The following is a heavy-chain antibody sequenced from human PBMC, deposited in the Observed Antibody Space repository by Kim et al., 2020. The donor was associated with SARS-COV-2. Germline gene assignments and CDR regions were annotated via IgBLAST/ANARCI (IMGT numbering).Heavy chain of an antibody. CDR3: ASRAVDSTGTYYFAY. D-gene: IGHD2-2*01. CDR1: GFTFSRYF. CDR2: IYSDGSGT. J-gene: IGHJ4*01. Sequence: GGSLRLSCAASGFTFSRYFMHWVRQPPGKGLVWVSRIYSDGSGTSYADSVKGRFTISIDNAKNTQYLQMNSLRAEATALSDCASRAVDSTGTYYFAYWG. V-gene: IGHV3-74*01.